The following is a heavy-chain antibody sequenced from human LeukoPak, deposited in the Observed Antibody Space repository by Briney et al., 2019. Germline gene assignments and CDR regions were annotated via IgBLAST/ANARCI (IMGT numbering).Heavy chain of an antibody. CDR2: ISSSSSYI. J-gene: IGHJ4*02. V-gene: IGHV3-21*01. CDR3: ARDIRGYSYGDFDY. Sequence: GGSLRLSCAASGFTFSSYSMNWVRQGPGKGLEWVLSISSSSSYIYYADSVKGRFTMSRDNAENSLYLQMNSLRAEDTAVYYCARDIRGYSYGDFDYWGQGTLVTVSS. CDR1: GFTFSSYS. D-gene: IGHD5-18*01.